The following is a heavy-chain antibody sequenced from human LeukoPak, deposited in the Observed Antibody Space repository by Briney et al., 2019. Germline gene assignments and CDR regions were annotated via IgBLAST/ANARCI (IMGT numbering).Heavy chain of an antibody. D-gene: IGHD3-10*01. Sequence: PGGSLRLSCAASGLTFSSYGMHWVRQAPGKGLEWVAVIWYDGSNKYYADSVKGRFTISRDNSKNTLYPQMNSLRAEDTAVYYCARDSGALPIYAFDYWGQGTLVTVSS. J-gene: IGHJ4*02. CDR3: ARDSGALPIYAFDY. V-gene: IGHV3-33*01. CDR2: IWYDGSNK. CDR1: GLTFSSYG.